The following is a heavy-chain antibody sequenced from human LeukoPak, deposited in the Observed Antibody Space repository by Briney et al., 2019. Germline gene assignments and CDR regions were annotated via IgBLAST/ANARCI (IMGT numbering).Heavy chain of an antibody. D-gene: IGHD1-26*01. J-gene: IGHJ4*02. V-gene: IGHV3-11*01. CDR2: ISSSGSTI. CDR3: ARRLVGAIHTPIDY. Sequence: KAGGSLRLSCAASGFTFSDYYMSWIRQAPGKGLEWVSYISSSGSTIYYADSVKGRFTISRDNAKNSLYLQMNSLRAEDTAVYYCARRLVGAIHTPIDYWGQGTLVTISS. CDR1: GFTFSDYY.